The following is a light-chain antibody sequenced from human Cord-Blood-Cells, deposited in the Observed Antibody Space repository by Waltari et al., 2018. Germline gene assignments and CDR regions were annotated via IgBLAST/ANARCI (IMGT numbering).Light chain of an antibody. V-gene: IGLV1-40*01. CDR3: QSYDSSRGGSV. Sequence: QSVLTQPPSVSVAPGQRVTIPCTGSSSNIGPGYDVHWYQQLPGTAPKLLIYGNSNRPSGVPDRCSGSKSGTLASLAITGLQAEDEADYYCQSYDSSRGGSVFGGGTKLTVL. CDR1: SSNIGPGYD. CDR2: GNS. J-gene: IGLJ3*02.